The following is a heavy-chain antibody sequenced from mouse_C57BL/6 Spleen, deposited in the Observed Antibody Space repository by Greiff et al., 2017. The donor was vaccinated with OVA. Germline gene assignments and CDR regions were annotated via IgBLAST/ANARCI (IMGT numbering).Heavy chain of an antibody. CDR3: AREDTTAFDY. J-gene: IGHJ2*01. D-gene: IGHD1-2*01. CDR1: GYAFTNYL. CDR2: INPGSGGT. V-gene: IGHV1-54*01. Sequence: QVQLQQPGAELVKPGTSVKVSCKASGYAFTNYLIEWVKQRPGQGLEWVGVINPGSGGTNYNEKFKGKATLTADKSSSTAYMQLSSLTSEDSAVYFCAREDTTAFDYWGQGTTLTVSS.